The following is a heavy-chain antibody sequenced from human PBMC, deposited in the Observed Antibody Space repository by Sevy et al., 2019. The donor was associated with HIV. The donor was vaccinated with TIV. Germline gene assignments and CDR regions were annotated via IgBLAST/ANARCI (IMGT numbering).Heavy chain of an antibody. CDR1: GGTFSSYA. CDR3: ASGIAAAGRGGYYYYMDV. Sequence: ASVKVSCKASGGTFSSYAISWVRQAPGQGLEWMGGIIPIFGTANYAQKFQGRVTITADKSTSTAYMELSSLRSEETAGYYCASGIAAAGRGGYYYYMDVWGKGTTVTVSS. CDR2: IIPIFGTA. D-gene: IGHD6-13*01. V-gene: IGHV1-69*06. J-gene: IGHJ6*03.